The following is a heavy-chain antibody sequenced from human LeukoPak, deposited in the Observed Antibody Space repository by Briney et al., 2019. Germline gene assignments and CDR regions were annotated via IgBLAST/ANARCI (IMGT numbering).Heavy chain of an antibody. D-gene: IGHD2/OR15-2a*01. CDR3: AREGPRGNSQFDY. V-gene: IGHV3-33*01. CDR1: GFTFSSYG. CDR2: IWYDGSNK. Sequence: GGSLRLSCAASGFTFSSYGMHWVRQAPGKGREGVALIWYDGSNKYYTDSVKGRLTISRGNSKNTLYLQMNSLRAEDTAIYYCAREGPRGNSQFDYWGQGTLVTVSS. J-gene: IGHJ4*02.